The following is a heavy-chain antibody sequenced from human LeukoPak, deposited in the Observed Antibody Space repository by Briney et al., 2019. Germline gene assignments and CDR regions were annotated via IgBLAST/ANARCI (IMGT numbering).Heavy chain of an antibody. J-gene: IGHJ6*03. CDR1: GFTFISYW. CDR3: ARADSSIAARLSRSSIFNYYYYMDV. CDR2: IKQDGSEK. D-gene: IGHD6-6*01. Sequence: GGSLRLSCAASGFTFISYWMSWVRQAPGKGLEWVANIKQDGSEKYYVDSVKGRFTISRDNAKNSLYLQMNSLRAEDTAVYYCARADSSIAARLSRSSIFNYYYYMDVWGKGTTVTVSS. V-gene: IGHV3-7*01.